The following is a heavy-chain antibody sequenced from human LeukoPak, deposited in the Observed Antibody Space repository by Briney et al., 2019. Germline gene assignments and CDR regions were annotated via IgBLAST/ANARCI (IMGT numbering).Heavy chain of an antibody. D-gene: IGHD5-12*01. CDR3: VRETGWLFDF. CDR1: GFTFNTYA. Sequence: GGSLRLSCAASGFTFNTYAMSWVRQAPGKGMEWVAYISPNSDNIHYADSVKGRFTISRDNAKNSLFLQVNSLRAEDTAVYYCVRETGWLFDFWGQGTLVIVSS. CDR2: ISPNSDNI. V-gene: IGHV3-48*04. J-gene: IGHJ4*02.